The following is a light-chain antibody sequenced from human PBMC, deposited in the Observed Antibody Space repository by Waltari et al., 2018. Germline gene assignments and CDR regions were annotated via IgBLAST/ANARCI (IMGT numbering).Light chain of an antibody. J-gene: IGLJ3*02. CDR2: LNIGGSH. CDR3: QTWGTGIWV. Sequence: QLVLTQSPSASASLAASVKPTCTLSSGHSSYAIAWHQQQAEKGPRYLMKLNIGGSHSKGDGIPDRFSGSSSGAERYLTISSLQSEDEADYYCQTWGTGIWVFGGGTKLTVL. CDR1: SGHSSYA. V-gene: IGLV4-69*01.